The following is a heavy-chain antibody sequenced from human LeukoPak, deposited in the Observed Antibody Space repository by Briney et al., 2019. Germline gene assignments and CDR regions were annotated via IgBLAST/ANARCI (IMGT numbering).Heavy chain of an antibody. CDR3: ARGNILTGYSI. D-gene: IGHD3-9*01. V-gene: IGHV3-13*01. J-gene: IGHJ4*02. CDR1: GFTFFNDD. Sequence: GGSLRLSWAASGFTFFNDDMHWVRQGLGKGLEWVSAISSAGDTYYPGSVKGRFTISRENAKNSLYLQMNRLTAGDTAVYYCARGNILTGYSIWGQGTLVTVSS. CDR2: ISSAGDT.